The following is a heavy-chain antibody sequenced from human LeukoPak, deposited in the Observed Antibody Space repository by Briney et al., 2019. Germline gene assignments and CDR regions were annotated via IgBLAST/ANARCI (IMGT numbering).Heavy chain of an antibody. CDR1: GFTFSSYS. CDR3: ARDNDFWSGFPSPYMDV. J-gene: IGHJ6*03. Sequence: PGGSLRLSCAASGFTFSSYSMNWVRQAPGKGLEWVSSISSSSSYIYYADSVKGRSTISRDNAKNSLYLQMNSLRAEDTAVYYCARDNDFWSGFPSPYMDVWGKGTTVTVSS. CDR2: ISSSSSYI. D-gene: IGHD3-3*01. V-gene: IGHV3-21*01.